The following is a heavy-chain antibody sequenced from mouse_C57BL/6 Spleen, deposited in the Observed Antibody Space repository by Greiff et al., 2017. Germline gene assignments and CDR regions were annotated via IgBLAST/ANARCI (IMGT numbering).Heavy chain of an antibody. J-gene: IGHJ2*01. V-gene: IGHV1-62-2*01. CDR1: GYTFTEYT. CDR3: ARHEAQRWLLTTGVYFDY. Sequence: QVTLKESGAELVKPGASVKLSCKASGYTFTEYTINWVKQRSGKGLEWIGWFYPGSGSIKYNEKFKDKATLTADKSSSTVYMELSRLTSEDSAVYFCARHEAQRWLLTTGVYFDYWGQGTTLTVSS. CDR2: FYPGSGSI. D-gene: IGHD2-3*01.